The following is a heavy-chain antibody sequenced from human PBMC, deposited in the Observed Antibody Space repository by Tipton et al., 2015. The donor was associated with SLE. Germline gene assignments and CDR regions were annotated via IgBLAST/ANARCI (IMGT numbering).Heavy chain of an antibody. Sequence: TLSLTCAVYGGSFSGYYWSWIRQPPGKGLEWIGEINHSGSTNYNPSLKSRVTISVDTSKNQFSLKLSSVTAADTAVYYCARGVRESYDVWSARLGGDYYCYMDVWGKGTPVTVSS. V-gene: IGHV4-34*01. J-gene: IGHJ6*03. CDR2: INHSGST. D-gene: IGHD3-3*01. CDR3: ARGVRESYDVWSARLGGDYYCYMDV. CDR1: GGSFSGYY.